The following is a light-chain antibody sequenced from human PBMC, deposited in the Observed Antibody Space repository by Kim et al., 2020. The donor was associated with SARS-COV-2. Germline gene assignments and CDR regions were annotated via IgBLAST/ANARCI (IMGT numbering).Light chain of an antibody. V-gene: IGLV3-1*01. J-gene: IGLJ2*01. CDR2: QDN. CDR3: QAWDSGTVV. CDR1: ELGDKY. Sequence: SYELTQPPSVSVSPGQTASITCSGDELGDKYACWYQQKPGQAPVLVIYQDNKRPPGIPARFSGSNSANTATLTISGTQAMDEADYYCQAWDSGTVVFGGG.